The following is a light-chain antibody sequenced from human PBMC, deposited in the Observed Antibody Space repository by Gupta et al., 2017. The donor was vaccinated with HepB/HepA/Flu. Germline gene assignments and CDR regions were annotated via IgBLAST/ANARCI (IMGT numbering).Light chain of an antibody. CDR2: YDT. CDR1: NIGSYS. CDR3: HLWDTTRDHH. V-gene: IGLV3-21*04. Sequence: SFVLTQPPSVSVAPGRTARLTCEGDNIGSYSVHWYQQKPGQAPLLVIYYDTNRPSGIPERFSGSNSGNTATLTITRVEAGDEADYYCHLWDTTRDHHFGGGTKLTVL. J-gene: IGLJ2*01.